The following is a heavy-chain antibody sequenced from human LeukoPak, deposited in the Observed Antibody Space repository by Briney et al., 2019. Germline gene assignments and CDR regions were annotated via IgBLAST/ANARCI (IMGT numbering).Heavy chain of an antibody. V-gene: IGHV4-61*02. CDR3: ASGGSGSPPYYYYYYMDV. CDR1: GGSISSGSYY. D-gene: IGHD3-10*01. Sequence: SQTLSLTCTVSGGSISSGSYYWSWIRQPAGKGLEWIGRIYTSGSTNYNPSLKSRVTISVDTSKNQFSLKLSSVTAADTAVYYCASGGSGSPPYYYYYYMDVWGKGTTVTVSS. J-gene: IGHJ6*03. CDR2: IYTSGST.